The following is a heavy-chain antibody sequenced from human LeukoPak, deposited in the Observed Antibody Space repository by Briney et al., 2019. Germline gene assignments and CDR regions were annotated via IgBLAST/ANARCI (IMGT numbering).Heavy chain of an antibody. CDR3: AKGPRMTTVTTFDY. J-gene: IGHJ4*02. CDR1: GFTFSNYG. D-gene: IGHD4-17*01. CDR2: ISGSGDST. V-gene: IGHV3-23*01. Sequence: GGSLRLSCAASGFTFSNYGMSWVRQAPGKGLEWVSTISGSGDSTYYADSVKSRFTISRDNSKNTPYLQMKSPRAEDTAVYYCAKGPRMTTVTTFDYWGQGTLVTVSS.